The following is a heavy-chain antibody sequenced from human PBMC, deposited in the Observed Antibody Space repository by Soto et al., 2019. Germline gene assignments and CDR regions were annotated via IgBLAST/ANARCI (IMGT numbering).Heavy chain of an antibody. D-gene: IGHD3-16*01. CDR1: GFTFSSYA. CDR3: ARLPYDNGPGYFDY. J-gene: IGHJ4*02. V-gene: IGHV3-30-3*01. CDR2: ISYDGSNK. Sequence: PGGSLRLSCAASGFTFSSYAMHWVRQAPGKGLEWVAVISYDGSNKYYADSVKGRFTISRDNSKNTLYLQMNSLRAEDTAVYYCARLPYDNGPGYFDYWGQGTLVTVSS.